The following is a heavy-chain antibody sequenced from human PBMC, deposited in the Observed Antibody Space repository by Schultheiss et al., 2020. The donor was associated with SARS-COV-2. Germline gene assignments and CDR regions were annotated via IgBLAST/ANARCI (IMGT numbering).Heavy chain of an antibody. D-gene: IGHD3-3*01. V-gene: IGHV4-38-2*02. CDR3: AREGPYYDFWSGYYRGNWFDP. CDR2: IYHSGST. Sequence: SETLSLTCTVSGGSFTSDYWSWIRQHPGKGLEWIGSIYHSGSTYYNPSLKSRVTISVDTSKNQFSLKLSSVTAADTAVYYCAREGPYYDFWSGYYRGNWFDPWGQGTLVTVSS. J-gene: IGHJ5*02. CDR1: GGSFTSDY.